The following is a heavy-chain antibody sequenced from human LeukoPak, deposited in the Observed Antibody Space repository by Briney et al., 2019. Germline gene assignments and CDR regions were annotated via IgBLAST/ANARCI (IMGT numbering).Heavy chain of an antibody. J-gene: IGHJ4*02. CDR1: GFTFTTYW. Sequence: PGGSLRLSCAASGFTFTTYWMTWVRQAPGKGLEWVANIKQDGSDKYYVDSVKGRFTISRDNAKNSLYLQMNSLRAEDTALYYCARGFDGSGWYYFDYWGQGTLVTVSS. CDR3: ARGFDGSGWYYFDY. CDR2: IKQDGSDK. V-gene: IGHV3-7*03. D-gene: IGHD6-19*01.